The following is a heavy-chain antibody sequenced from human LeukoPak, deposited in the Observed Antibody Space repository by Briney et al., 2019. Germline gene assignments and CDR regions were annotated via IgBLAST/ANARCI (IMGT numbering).Heavy chain of an antibody. CDR1: GYTFTSYD. CDR2: MNPNSGNT. Sequence: ASVKVSCKASGYTFTSYDINWVRQATGQGLEWMGWMNPNSGNTDYAQKFQGRVTITRNTSISTAYMELSSLRSEDTAVYYCARGWTYYDFWSGYLAFDPWGQGTLVTVSS. D-gene: IGHD3-3*01. V-gene: IGHV1-8*01. CDR3: ARGWTYYDFWSGYLAFDP. J-gene: IGHJ5*02.